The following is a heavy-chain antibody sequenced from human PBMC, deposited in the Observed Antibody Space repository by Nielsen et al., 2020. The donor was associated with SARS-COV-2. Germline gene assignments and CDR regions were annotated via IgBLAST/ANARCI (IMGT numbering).Heavy chain of an antibody. V-gene: IGHV1-18*04. Sequence: ASVKVSCKASDNTFFSYSFIWVRQAPGQGLEWMGRISANNANVKYAQSLQDRVTMTADASTSTVYMDLRRLTSDDTAVYYCARDAPDYGDYVDAFDIWGQGTMVTVSS. CDR1: DNTFFSYS. CDR3: ARDAPDYGDYVDAFDI. J-gene: IGHJ3*02. D-gene: IGHD4-17*01. CDR2: ISANNANV.